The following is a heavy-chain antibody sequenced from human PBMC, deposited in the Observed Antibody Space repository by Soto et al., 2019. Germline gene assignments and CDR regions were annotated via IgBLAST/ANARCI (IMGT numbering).Heavy chain of an antibody. CDR3: ARDQIPPYAYYYYGMDV. D-gene: IGHD2-2*01. Sequence: GGSLRLSCAASGFTFSSYTMNWVRQAPGKGLEWVSSIRSSSSYIYYADSVKGRFTISRDNAKNSLYLQMNSLRAEDTAVYYCARDQIPPYAYYYYGMDVWGQGTTVTVSS. V-gene: IGHV3-21*01. J-gene: IGHJ6*02. CDR2: IRSSSSYI. CDR1: GFTFSSYT.